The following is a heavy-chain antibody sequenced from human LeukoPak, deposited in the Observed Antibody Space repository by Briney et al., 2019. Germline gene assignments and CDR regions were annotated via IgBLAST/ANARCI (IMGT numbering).Heavy chain of an antibody. CDR1: GFTFSTYN. J-gene: IGHJ3*02. Sequence: PGGSLRLSCAASGFTFSTYNMNWVRQAPWKGLEWVSSISSGSTYTYYADSVKGRFTISSDNDKNSLYLEMNSLRAEDTAVYYCARDAFYSYDSSNWYPGALNIWGQGTMVTVSS. D-gene: IGHD6-13*01. CDR2: ISSGSTYT. CDR3: ARDAFYSYDSSNWYPGALNI. V-gene: IGHV3-21*06.